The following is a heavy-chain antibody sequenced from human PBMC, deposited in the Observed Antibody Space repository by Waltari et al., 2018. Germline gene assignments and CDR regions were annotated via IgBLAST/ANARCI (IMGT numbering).Heavy chain of an antibody. V-gene: IGHV1-69*02. CDR2: IIPILGIA. CDR1: GGTFSSYT. CDR3: ARTNYDILTGYYSPFDY. D-gene: IGHD3-9*01. Sequence: QVQLVQSGAEVKKPGSSVKVSCKASGGTFSSYTISWVRPAPGQGLEWMGRIIPILGIANYAQKFQGRVTITADKSTSTAYMELSSLRSEDTAVYYCARTNYDILTGYYSPFDYWGQGTLVTVSS. J-gene: IGHJ4*02.